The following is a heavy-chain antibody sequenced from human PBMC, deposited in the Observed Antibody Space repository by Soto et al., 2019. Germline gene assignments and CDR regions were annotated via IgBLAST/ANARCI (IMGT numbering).Heavy chain of an antibody. D-gene: IGHD2-15*01. V-gene: IGHV1-18*01. J-gene: IGHJ4*02. CDR2: ISAYNGNT. CDR1: GYTFTSYG. CDR3: ARAYVVVVAASGTFDY. Sequence: EASVKVSCKASGYTFTSYGISWVRQAPGQGLEWMGWISAYNGNTNYAQKLQGRVTMTTDTSTSTAYMELRSLRSDDTAVYYCARAYVVVVAASGTFDYWGQGTLVTVSS.